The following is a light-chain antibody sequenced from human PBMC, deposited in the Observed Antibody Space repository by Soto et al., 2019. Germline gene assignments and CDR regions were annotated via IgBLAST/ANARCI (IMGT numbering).Light chain of an antibody. Sequence: DIQMTQSPSSLSASVGDRITTTCQASQDISDSLNWYQQKPGRAPNLLIYDASNLETGVPSRFSGSGSGTDFTFTITGLQPEDIATYYCHQYTNPPLTFGGGTKVDIK. CDR3: HQYTNPPLT. CDR1: QDISDS. V-gene: IGKV1-33*01. J-gene: IGKJ4*01. CDR2: DAS.